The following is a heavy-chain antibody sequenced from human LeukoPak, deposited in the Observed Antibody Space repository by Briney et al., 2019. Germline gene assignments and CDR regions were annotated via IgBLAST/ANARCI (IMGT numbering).Heavy chain of an antibody. CDR3: ARGYCSSTSCYAYNWFDP. CDR2: IYTSGST. D-gene: IGHD2-2*01. Sequence: SETLSLTCTVSGGSISSGSYYWSWIRQPAGKGLEWIGRIYTSGSTNYNPSLKSRVTISVDASKNQFSLKLSSVTAADTAVYYCARGYCSSTSCYAYNWFDPWGQGTLVTVSS. J-gene: IGHJ5*02. CDR1: GGSISSGSYY. V-gene: IGHV4-61*02.